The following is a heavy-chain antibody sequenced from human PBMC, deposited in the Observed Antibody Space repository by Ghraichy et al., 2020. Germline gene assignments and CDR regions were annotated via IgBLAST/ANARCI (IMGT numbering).Heavy chain of an antibody. V-gene: IGHV3-7*01. CDR3: ARHTGTFFDY. Sequence: GGSLRLSCAASGFTFSSYWMSWVRQAPGKGLEWVANIKQDGREKYYVDSMRGRFTISRDNAKNSLSLQMNSLRAEDTAIYYCARHTGTFFDYWGQGTLVTVSS. J-gene: IGHJ4*02. D-gene: IGHD1-26*01. CDR1: GFTFSSYW. CDR2: IKQDGREK.